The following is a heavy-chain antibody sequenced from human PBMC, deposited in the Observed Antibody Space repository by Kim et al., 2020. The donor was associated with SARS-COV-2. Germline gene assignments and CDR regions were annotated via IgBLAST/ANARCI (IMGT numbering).Heavy chain of an antibody. J-gene: IGHJ3*02. CDR3: ARKALGLQGTAMVFDI. Sequence: SLKSRVTISVDTSKNQFSLKLSSVTAADTAVYYCARKALGLQGTAMVFDIWGQGTMVTVSS. V-gene: IGHV4-34*01. D-gene: IGHD5-18*01.